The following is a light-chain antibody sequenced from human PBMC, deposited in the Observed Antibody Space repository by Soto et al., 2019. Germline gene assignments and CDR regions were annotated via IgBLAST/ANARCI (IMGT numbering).Light chain of an antibody. J-gene: IGKJ3*01. V-gene: IGKV1D-12*01. CDR3: QQSYSTPFT. CDR2: AAS. Sequence: DIQLTQSPSSVSASVGDRVSITCRASQTVNTWLAWFQQKPGKAPKLLIYAASTLQSGVPSRFSGSGSGTDFTLTISSLQPDDFATYYCQQSYSTPFTFGPGTKVDIK. CDR1: QTVNTW.